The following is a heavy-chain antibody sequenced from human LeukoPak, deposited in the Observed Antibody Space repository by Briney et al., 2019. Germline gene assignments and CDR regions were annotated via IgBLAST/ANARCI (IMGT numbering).Heavy chain of an antibody. D-gene: IGHD3-22*01. J-gene: IGHJ4*02. CDR2: ISSSSSNI. V-gene: IGHV3-21*06. CDR3: ARALYDSSGYYFDY. CDR1: GFTFSSYS. Sequence: GGSLRLSCAASGFTFSSYSMNWVRQAPGKGLEWVSSISSSSSNIYYADSVKGRFTISSDNARDSVSLQMNSLRAEDTAVYYCARALYDSSGYYFDYWGQGTLVTVSS.